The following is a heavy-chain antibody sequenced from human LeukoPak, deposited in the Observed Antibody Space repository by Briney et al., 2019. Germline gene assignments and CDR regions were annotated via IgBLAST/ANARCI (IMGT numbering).Heavy chain of an antibody. CDR1: GFTFSSYG. D-gene: IGHD3/OR15-3a*01. CDR2: ISGSGGST. V-gene: IGHV3-23*01. J-gene: IGHJ4*02. Sequence: GGSLRLSCAASGFTFSSYGMSWVRQAPGKGLEWVSAISGSGGSTYYADSVKGRFTISRDNSKNTLYLQMNSLRAEDTAVYYCAGFVDWSYFDYWGQGTLVTVSS. CDR3: AGFVDWSYFDY.